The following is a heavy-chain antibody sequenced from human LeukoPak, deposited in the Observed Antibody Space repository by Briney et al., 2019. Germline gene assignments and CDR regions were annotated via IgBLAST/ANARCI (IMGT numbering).Heavy chain of an antibody. Sequence: SETLSLTCTVSGGSISSSSYYWGWIRQPPGKGLEWIGSIYYSGSTYYNPSLKSRVTISVDTSKNQFSLKLSSVTAADTAVYYCARSVDILTGYYNLGAFDYWGQGTLVTVSS. CDR2: IYYSGST. D-gene: IGHD3-9*01. CDR1: GGSISSSSYY. J-gene: IGHJ4*02. CDR3: ARSVDILTGYYNLGAFDY. V-gene: IGHV4-39*07.